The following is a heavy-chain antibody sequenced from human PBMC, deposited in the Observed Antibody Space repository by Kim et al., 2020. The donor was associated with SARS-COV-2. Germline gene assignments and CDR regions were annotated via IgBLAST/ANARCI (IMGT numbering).Heavy chain of an antibody. CDR2: ISGYSGNP. CDR3: ARAGIRGTTGF. D-gene: IGHD1-7*01. V-gene: IGHV1-18*01. J-gene: IGHJ4*02. Sequence: ASVKVSCKASGYPFTSFGISWVRQAPGQGLEWMGWISGYSGNPRYAQRFQGRVTMTTDTSTSTAYLEMRSLTSDDTAVYYCARAGIRGTTGFWGQGSLVIVSS. CDR1: GYPFTSFG.